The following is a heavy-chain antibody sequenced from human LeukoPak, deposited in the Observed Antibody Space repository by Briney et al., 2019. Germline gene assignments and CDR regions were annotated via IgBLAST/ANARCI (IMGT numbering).Heavy chain of an antibody. Sequence: GGSLRLSCAASGFTFSNYWMHWVRQAPGKGLVWVSRINSDGGSPSYADSVKGRFTISRDNSKNTLYLQMNSLRAEDTAVYYCAKGLRSGWPTPTDYWGQGTLVTVSS. J-gene: IGHJ4*02. D-gene: IGHD6-19*01. CDR1: GFTFSNYW. CDR2: INSDGGSP. V-gene: IGHV3-74*01. CDR3: AKGLRSGWPTPTDY.